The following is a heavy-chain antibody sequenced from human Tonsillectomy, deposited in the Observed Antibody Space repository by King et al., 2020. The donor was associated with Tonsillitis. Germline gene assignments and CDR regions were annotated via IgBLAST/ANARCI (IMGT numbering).Heavy chain of an antibody. J-gene: IGHJ3*02. CDR3: ARHNRDDYNYLSFDI. CDR1: GGSISNSY. CDR2: VHYSGST. D-gene: IGHD5-24*01. Sequence: VQLQESGPGLVKPSETLSLTCTVSGGSISNSYWSWIRQPPGKGLEWIGYVHYSGSTNCNPSLKSRVTISVDTSKNQFSLKLSSVTAADTAVYYCARHNRDDYNYLSFDIWGQGTMVTVSS. V-gene: IGHV4-59*08.